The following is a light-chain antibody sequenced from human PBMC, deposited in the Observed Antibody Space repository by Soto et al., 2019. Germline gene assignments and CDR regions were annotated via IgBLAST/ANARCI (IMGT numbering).Light chain of an antibody. J-gene: IGKJ2*01. CDR1: QSVSSN. CDR2: GAS. V-gene: IGKV3-15*01. CDR3: QQYNNWPLMYT. Sequence: EIVMTQSPATLSVSPGERATLSCRASQSVSSNLAWYQQKPGQAPRLLIYGASTRATGIPARFSGSGSGTEFTLTISSLQSEDFAVYYCQQYNNWPLMYTFSQWTKLEI.